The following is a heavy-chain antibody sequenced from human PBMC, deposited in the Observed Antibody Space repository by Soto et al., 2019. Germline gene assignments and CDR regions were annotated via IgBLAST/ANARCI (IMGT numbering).Heavy chain of an antibody. V-gene: IGHV3-23*01. J-gene: IGHJ4*02. D-gene: IGHD6-13*01. CDR2: ISGAGVRT. CDR3: AKATRGPLSSRSSDANHFDS. Sequence: EAQLLESGGSLVQPGGSLRLSCAASGFSFSGYAMNWVRQAPGKGLEWVSIISGAGVRTYYADSVKGRFTISRDNSKNTLYLQMNSLRAEDTAVYHCAKATRGPLSSRSSDANHFDSWGLGTLVAVSS. CDR1: GFSFSGYA.